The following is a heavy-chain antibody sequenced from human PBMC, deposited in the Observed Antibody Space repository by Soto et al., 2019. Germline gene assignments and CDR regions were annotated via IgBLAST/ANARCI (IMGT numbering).Heavy chain of an antibody. CDR3: ASITMVRGVDYGMDV. D-gene: IGHD3-10*01. Sequence: QVQLVQSGAEEKKPGASVKVSCKASGYTFTSYAMHWVRQAPGQRLEWMGWINAGNGNTKYSQKFQGRVTITRYTSASTAYMELSSLRSEDTAVYYCASITMVRGVDYGMDVWGQGTTVTVSS. J-gene: IGHJ6*02. CDR2: INAGNGNT. V-gene: IGHV1-3*05. CDR1: GYTFTSYA.